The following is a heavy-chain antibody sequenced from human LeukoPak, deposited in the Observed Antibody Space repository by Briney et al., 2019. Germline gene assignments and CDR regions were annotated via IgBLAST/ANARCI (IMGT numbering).Heavy chain of an antibody. J-gene: IGHJ4*02. CDR1: GGSFSGYY. V-gene: IGHV4-34*01. Sequence: SETLSLTCAVYGGSFSGYYWSWIRQPPGKGLEWIGEINHSGSTNYNPSLKSRVTISVDTSKNQFSLKLSSVTAADTAVYYCARGRIPRIGYRYGYEEIWGQGTLVTVSS. CDR3: ARGRIPRIGYRYGYEEI. D-gene: IGHD5-18*01. CDR2: INHSGST.